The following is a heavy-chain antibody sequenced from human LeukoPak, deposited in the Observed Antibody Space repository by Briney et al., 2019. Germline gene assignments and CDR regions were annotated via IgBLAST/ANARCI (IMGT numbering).Heavy chain of an antibody. CDR3: AKDLFAGYCSSTSCPVDY. CDR2: ISGSGGST. CDR1: GFTFSSYA. Sequence: GGSLRLSCAASGFTFSSYATSWVRQAPGKGLEWVSAISGSGGSTYYADSVKGRFTISRDNSKNTLYLQMNSLRAEDTAVYYCAKDLFAGYCSSTSCPVDYWGQGILVTVSS. J-gene: IGHJ4*02. V-gene: IGHV3-23*01. D-gene: IGHD2-2*01.